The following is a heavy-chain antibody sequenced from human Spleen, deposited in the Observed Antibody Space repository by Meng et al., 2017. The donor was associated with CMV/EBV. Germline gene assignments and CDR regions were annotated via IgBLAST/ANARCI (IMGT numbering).Heavy chain of an antibody. D-gene: IGHD1-1*01. CDR3: ARTVQSCDY. V-gene: IGHV3-11*01. J-gene: IGHJ4*02. Sequence: GGSLRLSCAASGFTFSDYYMSWIRQAPGTGLEWVSYITPSGSTIYHADSVKGRFTISRDNAKKSLYLQMNSLRAEDTAVYYCARTVQSCDYWGQGTLVTVSS. CDR1: GFTFSDYY. CDR2: ITPSGSTI.